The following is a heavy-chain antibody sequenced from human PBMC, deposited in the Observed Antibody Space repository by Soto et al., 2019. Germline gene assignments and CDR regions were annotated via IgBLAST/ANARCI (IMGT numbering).Heavy chain of an antibody. CDR3: ARAGDPHSSSWLDY. J-gene: IGHJ4*02. V-gene: IGHV4-30-2*01. CDR1: GGSISSGGYS. D-gene: IGHD6-13*01. CDR2: IYHSGST. Sequence: SETLSLTCAVSGGSISSGGYSWSWIRQPPGKGLEWIGYIYHSGSTYYNPSLKSRVTISVDRSKNQFSLKLSSVTAADTAVYYCARAGDPHSSSWLDYWGQGTLVTVSS.